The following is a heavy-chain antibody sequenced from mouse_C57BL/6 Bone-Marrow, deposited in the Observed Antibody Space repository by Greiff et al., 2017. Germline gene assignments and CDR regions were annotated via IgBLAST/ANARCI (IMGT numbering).Heavy chain of an antibody. J-gene: IGHJ2*01. CDR3: ARRDGYYPDY. D-gene: IGHD2-3*01. CDR2: IYPGGGYT. CDR1: GYTFTNYW. V-gene: IGHV1-63*01. Sequence: QVQLQQSGAELVRPGTSVKMSCKATGYTFTNYWIGWAKQRPGHGLEWIGDIYPGGGYTNYNEKFKGKATLTADKSSSTSYMQFSSLTSEDSAIYYCARRDGYYPDYWGQGTTLTVSS.